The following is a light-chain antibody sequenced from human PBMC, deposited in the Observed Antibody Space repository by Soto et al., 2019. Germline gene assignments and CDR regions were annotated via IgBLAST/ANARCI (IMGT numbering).Light chain of an antibody. CDR2: DAS. Sequence: EIVLTQSPATLSLSPGERATLSCRASQSVSSYLAWYQQKPGQAPRLLIYDASSRATGIPARFSGSGSGTEFTLTISSLEPEDFAVYYCQQRSNWPVTVGQGTRVDIK. J-gene: IGKJ1*01. V-gene: IGKV3-11*01. CDR3: QQRSNWPVT. CDR1: QSVSSY.